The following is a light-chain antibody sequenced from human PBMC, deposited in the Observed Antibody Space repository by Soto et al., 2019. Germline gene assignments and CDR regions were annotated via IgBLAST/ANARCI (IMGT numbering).Light chain of an antibody. J-gene: IGLJ1*01. CDR1: SSDVGGYNF. CDR3: SSYTTSSTRV. V-gene: IGLV2-14*01. CDR2: EVT. Sequence: QSVLTQPASVSGSPGQSITISCTGSSSDVGGYNFVPWYQHHPGKAPQLMIYEVTDRPSGVSNRFSGSKSGNTASLTIPGLQAEDEADYYCSSYTTSSTRVFGTGTKVTVL.